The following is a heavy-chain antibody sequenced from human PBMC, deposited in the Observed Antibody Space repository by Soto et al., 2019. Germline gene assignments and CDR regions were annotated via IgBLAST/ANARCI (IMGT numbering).Heavy chain of an antibody. CDR3: ARVVEVVVPAAKTNWFDP. J-gene: IGHJ5*02. CDR2: INHSGST. V-gene: IGHV4-34*01. Sequence: SETLSLTCAVYGGSFSGYYWSWIRQPPGKGLEWIGEINHSGSTNYNPSLKSRVTISVDTSKNQFSLKLSSVTAADTAVYYCARVVEVVVPAAKTNWFDPWGQGTLVTVSS. CDR1: GGSFSGYY. D-gene: IGHD2-2*01.